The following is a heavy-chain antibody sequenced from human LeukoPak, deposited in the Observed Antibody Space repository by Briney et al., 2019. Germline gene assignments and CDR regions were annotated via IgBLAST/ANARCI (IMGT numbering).Heavy chain of an antibody. J-gene: IGHJ4*02. Sequence: PGGSLRLSCAASGFTFSSYAMSWVRQAPGKGLEWVSAISGSGGSIYYADSVKGRFTISRDNSKNTLYLQMNSLRAEDTAVYYCAKGSRRDSRSSPIRYFDYWGQGTLVTVSS. CDR2: ISGSGGSI. V-gene: IGHV3-23*01. CDR3: AKGSRRDSRSSPIRYFDY. CDR1: GFTFSSYA. D-gene: IGHD2-2*02.